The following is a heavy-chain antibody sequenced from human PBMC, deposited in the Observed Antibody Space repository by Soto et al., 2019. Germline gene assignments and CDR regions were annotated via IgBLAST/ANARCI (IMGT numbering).Heavy chain of an antibody. V-gene: IGHV3-23*01. D-gene: IGHD3-10*01. J-gene: IGHJ4*02. CDR3: AKNGPVWFGESARRKFDY. CDR2: ISGSGGDT. Sequence: LRLSCAASGFTFSIYAMSWVRQAPGKGLEWVSAISGSGGDTYYADSVKGRFTISRDKSKNTLYLQMNSLRAEDTAVYYCAKNGPVWFGESARRKFDYWGQGTLVTVSS. CDR1: GFTFSIYA.